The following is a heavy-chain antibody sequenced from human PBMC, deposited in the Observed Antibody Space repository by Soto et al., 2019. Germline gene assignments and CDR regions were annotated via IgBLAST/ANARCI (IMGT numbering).Heavy chain of an antibody. V-gene: IGHV1-18*01. CDR3: ARDGRVSFYYYGMDV. J-gene: IGHJ6*02. CDR1: GYTFSNYG. Sequence: QIQMVQSGAEVKQPGASVKISCKTSGYTFSNYGITWVRQAPGHGLEWLGWVTAFNGDTNYAQNVRDRVTLTTDPSTETSYMELRSLRPDDTAVYYCARDGRVSFYYYGMDVWGQGTTVIVSS. CDR2: VTAFNGDT.